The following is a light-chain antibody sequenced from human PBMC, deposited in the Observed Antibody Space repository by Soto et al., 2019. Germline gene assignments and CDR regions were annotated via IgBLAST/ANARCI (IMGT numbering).Light chain of an antibody. CDR2: SNN. Sequence: QPVLTQPPSASVTPGQRVTISCSGGSSNIGSNTVNWYQQIPGTAPKLLIYSNNQRPSGVPDRFSGSKSGTSASLAISGLQSEDEADYYCAAWDDSLNGDVFGGGTQLTVL. J-gene: IGLJ7*01. CDR1: SSNIGSNT. V-gene: IGLV1-44*01. CDR3: AAWDDSLNGDV.